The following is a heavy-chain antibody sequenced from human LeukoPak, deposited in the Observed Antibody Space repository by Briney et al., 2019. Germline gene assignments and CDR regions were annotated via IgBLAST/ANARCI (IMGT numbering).Heavy chain of an antibody. D-gene: IGHD3-9*01. V-gene: IGHV1-18*01. CDR2: ISAYNGNT. CDR3: ARDGLSLLRYFDWFRSPMLNAFDI. J-gene: IGHJ3*02. CDR1: GGTFSSYA. Sequence: ASVKVSCKASGGTFSSYAISWVRQAPGQGLEWMGWISAYNGNTNYAQKLQGRVTMTTGTSTSTAYMELRSLRSDDTAVYYCARDGLSLLRYFDWFRSPMLNAFDIWGQGTMVTVSS.